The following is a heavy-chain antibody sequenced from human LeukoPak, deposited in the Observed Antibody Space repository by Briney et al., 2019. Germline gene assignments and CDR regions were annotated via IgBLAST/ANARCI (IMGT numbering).Heavy chain of an antibody. V-gene: IGHV1-24*01. CDR2: FDPEDGET. CDR1: GYTLTELS. J-gene: IGHJ3*02. D-gene: IGHD6-13*01. CDR3: ATDHGQQLVQSGAFDI. Sequence: ASVKVSCKVSGYTLTELSMHWVRQAPGKGLEWMGGFDPEDGETIYAQKFQGRVTMTEGTSTDTAYMELSSLRSEDTAVYYCATDHGQQLVQSGAFDIWGQGTMVTVSS.